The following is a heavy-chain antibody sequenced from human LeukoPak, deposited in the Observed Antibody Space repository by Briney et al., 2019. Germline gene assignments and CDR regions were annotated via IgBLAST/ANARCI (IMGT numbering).Heavy chain of an antibody. J-gene: IGHJ4*02. CDR2: ISSSSSYI. D-gene: IGHD6-19*01. V-gene: IGHV3-21*01. CDR3: ARDRSSSGYFDY. Sequence: GGSLRLSCAASGFTFSSYSMNWVRQAPGKGLEWVSSISSSSSYIYYADSVKGRFTISRDNAKNLLYLQMNSLRAEDTAVYYCARDRSSSGYFDYWGQGTLVTVSS. CDR1: GFTFSSYS.